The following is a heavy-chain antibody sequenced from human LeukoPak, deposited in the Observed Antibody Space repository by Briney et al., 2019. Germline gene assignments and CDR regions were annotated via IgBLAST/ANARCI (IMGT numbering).Heavy chain of an antibody. CDR2: ISHSGST. CDR1: GGSISNYY. Sequence: SETLSLTCTVSGGSISNYYWSWIRQPPGKGLEWIGYISHSGSTNYHPSLKSRVTISVDTSENQFSLKLSSVTAADTAVYYCARYVVYGSGKYYFDYWGQGTLVTVSS. CDR3: ARYVVYGSGKYYFDY. J-gene: IGHJ4*02. D-gene: IGHD3-10*01. V-gene: IGHV4-59*08.